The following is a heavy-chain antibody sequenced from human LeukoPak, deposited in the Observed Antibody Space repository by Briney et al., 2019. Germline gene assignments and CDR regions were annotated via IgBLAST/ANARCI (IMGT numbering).Heavy chain of an antibody. CDR2: IYSVGST. Sequence: GGSLRLSCTASGFTFGDYAMSWVRQAPGKGLEWVSLIYSVGSTYYADSVKGRFTISRDNSKNTLYLQMNSLRAEDTAVYYCARLPIVGATTYYYYYMDVWGKGTTVTISS. CDR3: ARLPIVGATTYYYYYMDV. D-gene: IGHD1-26*01. CDR1: GFTFGDYA. J-gene: IGHJ6*03. V-gene: IGHV3-66*04.